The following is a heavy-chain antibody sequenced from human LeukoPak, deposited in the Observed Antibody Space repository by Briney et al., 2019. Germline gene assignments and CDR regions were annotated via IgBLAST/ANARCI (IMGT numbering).Heavy chain of an antibody. Sequence: GGSLRLSWAASGFTFSSYAMTWVRQAPGKGLEWVSTISGSGGSTSYADSVKGRFTISRDNSKNTLYLQMNSLRAEDTAVYYCAKNFDYSGSYQGYWGQGTLVTVSS. CDR3: AKNFDYSGSYQGY. V-gene: IGHV3-23*01. J-gene: IGHJ4*02. CDR2: ISGSGGST. CDR1: GFTFSSYA. D-gene: IGHD3-22*01.